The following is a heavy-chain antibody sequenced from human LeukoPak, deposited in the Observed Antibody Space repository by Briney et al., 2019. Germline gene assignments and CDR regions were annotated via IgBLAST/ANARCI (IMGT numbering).Heavy chain of an antibody. D-gene: IGHD3-22*01. Sequence: SETLSLTCTVSGGSISSYYWSWIRQPPGKGLEWIGYIYYSGSTNYNPSLKSRVTISVDTSKNQFSLKLTSVTAADTAVYYCARFCNYYDSSGYYYGFDPWGQGTLVTVSS. J-gene: IGHJ5*02. CDR3: ARFCNYYDSSGYYYGFDP. CDR1: GGSISSYY. CDR2: IYYSGST. V-gene: IGHV4-59*01.